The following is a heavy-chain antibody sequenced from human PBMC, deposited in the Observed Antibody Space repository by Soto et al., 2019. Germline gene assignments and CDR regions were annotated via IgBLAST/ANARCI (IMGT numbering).Heavy chain of an antibody. V-gene: IGHV4-31*03. J-gene: IGHJ6*02. Sequence: QVQLQESGPGLVKPSQTLSLTCTVSGGSISSGGYYWSWIRQHPGKGPEWIGYIYYSGSTYYNPSLKSRVTISVDTSKNPLSLKLSSVTAADTAVYYCAREVTMVRGADVWGQGTTVTVSS. D-gene: IGHD3-10*01. CDR2: IYYSGST. CDR3: AREVTMVRGADV. CDR1: GGSISSGGYY.